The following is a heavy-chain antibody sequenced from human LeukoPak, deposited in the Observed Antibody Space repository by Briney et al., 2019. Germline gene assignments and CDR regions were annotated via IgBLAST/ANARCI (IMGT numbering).Heavy chain of an antibody. CDR2: ISGSGDNT. J-gene: IGHJ4*02. Sequence: GGSLRLSCAASGFTFSSYAMSWVRQAPGKGLEWVSGISGSGDNTYHADSVKGRFTISRDNSKNTLYVQVNSLGTEDTAAYYCAKGSYYDSSGSFYFDYWGQGTLVTVSS. CDR1: GFTFSSYA. D-gene: IGHD3-22*01. CDR3: AKGSYYDSSGSFYFDY. V-gene: IGHV3-23*01.